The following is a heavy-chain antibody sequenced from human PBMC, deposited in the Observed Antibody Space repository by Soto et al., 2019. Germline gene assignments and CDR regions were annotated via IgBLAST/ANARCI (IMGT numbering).Heavy chain of an antibody. V-gene: IGHV3-33*01. CDR2: IWYDGSNK. CDR3: ARERIAVAGTEDY. D-gene: IGHD6-19*01. Sequence: QVQLVESGGGVVQPGRSLRLSCAASGFTFCSYGMHWVRQAPGKGLEWVAVIWYDGSNKYYADSVKGRFTISRDNSKNTLYLQMNSLRAEDTAVYYCARERIAVAGTEDYWGQGTLVTVSS. CDR1: GFTFCSYG. J-gene: IGHJ4*02.